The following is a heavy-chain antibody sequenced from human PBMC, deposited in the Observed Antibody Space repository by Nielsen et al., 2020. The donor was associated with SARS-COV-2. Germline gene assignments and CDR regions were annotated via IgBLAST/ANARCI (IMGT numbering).Heavy chain of an antibody. CDR3: ARGPNGLGD. CDR1: GVTFSNYA. Sequence: GGSFRLSGASSGVTFSNYAISWVRQAPGKGLEWVADIKQDGSEKVYVDSVKGRFTISRDNAKNSLDLQMNSLRNEDTAVYYCARGPNGLGDWGPGTTVTVSS. V-gene: IGHV3-7*04. J-gene: IGHJ6*02. CDR2: IKQDGSEK.